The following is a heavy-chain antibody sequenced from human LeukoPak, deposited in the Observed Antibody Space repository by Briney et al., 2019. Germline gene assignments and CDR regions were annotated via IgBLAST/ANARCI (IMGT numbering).Heavy chain of an antibody. CDR1: GYTFISFG. Sequence: ASVKVSCKGSGYTFISFGISWVRQAPGQGPEWMGWISGYTGNTDYAQKFQGRVTMTTDTSTSTVYMDLRSLRSDDTAVYYCVRDLNSAARSFFDYWGQGTQVTVSS. J-gene: IGHJ4*02. D-gene: IGHD6-6*01. CDR3: VRDLNSAARSFFDY. CDR2: ISGYTGNT. V-gene: IGHV1-18*01.